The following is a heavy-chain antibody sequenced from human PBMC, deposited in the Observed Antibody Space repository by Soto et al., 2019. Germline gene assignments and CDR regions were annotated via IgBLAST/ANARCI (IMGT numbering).Heavy chain of an antibody. D-gene: IGHD6-13*01. J-gene: IGHJ4*02. CDR1: GGSISSSSYY. Sequence: SEPLSLTCTVSGGSISSSSYYWGWIRQPPGKGLEWIGSIYYSGSTYYNPSLKSRVTISVDTSKNQFSLKLSSVTAADTAVYYCARLYSSSWYGGFDFDYWGQGTLVTVSS. V-gene: IGHV4-39*01. CDR2: IYYSGST. CDR3: ARLYSSSWYGGFDFDY.